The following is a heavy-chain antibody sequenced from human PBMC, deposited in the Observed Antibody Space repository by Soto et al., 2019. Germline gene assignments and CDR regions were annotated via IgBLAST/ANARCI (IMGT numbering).Heavy chain of an antibody. CDR3: VTDKARRLAGSWARDC. J-gene: IGHJ4*02. CDR2: ITWKSGRI. D-gene: IGHD6-19*01. Sequence: EVQLVESGGGMVQPGRSLRLSCTASGFTFGDYGMHWVRQAPGKGLEWVSGITWKSGRISYSDSVKGRFPISRDNARNTLYLQMSSLRPDDTALYFCVTDKARRLAGSWARDCWGQGTLVIVSS. CDR1: GFTFGDYG. V-gene: IGHV3-9*01.